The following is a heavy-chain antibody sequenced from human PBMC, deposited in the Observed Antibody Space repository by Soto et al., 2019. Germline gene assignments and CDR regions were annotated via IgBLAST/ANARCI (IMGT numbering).Heavy chain of an antibody. Sequence: ASVKVSCKVSGYTLTELSMHWVRQAPGKGLEWMGGFDPEDGETIYAQKFQGRVTMTEDTSTDTAYVELSSLRSEDTAVYYCATASSYDYVWDFDYWGQGTLVTVSS. CDR2: FDPEDGET. J-gene: IGHJ4*02. CDR3: ATASSYDYVWDFDY. CDR1: GYTLTELS. V-gene: IGHV1-24*01. D-gene: IGHD3-16*01.